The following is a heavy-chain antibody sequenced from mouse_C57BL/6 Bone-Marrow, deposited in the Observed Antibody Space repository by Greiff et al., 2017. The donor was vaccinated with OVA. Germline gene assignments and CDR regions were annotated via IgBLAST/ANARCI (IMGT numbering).Heavy chain of an antibody. D-gene: IGHD6-1*01. CDR2: IDPETGGT. Sequence: VKLVESGAELVRPGASVTLSCKASGYTFTDYEMHWVKQTPVHGLEWIGAIDPETGGTAYNQKFKGKAILTADKSSSTAYMELRSLTSEDSAVYYCTREFSARNYWYFDVWGTGTTVTVSS. V-gene: IGHV1-15*01. CDR1: GYTFTDYE. CDR3: TREFSARNYWYFDV. J-gene: IGHJ1*03.